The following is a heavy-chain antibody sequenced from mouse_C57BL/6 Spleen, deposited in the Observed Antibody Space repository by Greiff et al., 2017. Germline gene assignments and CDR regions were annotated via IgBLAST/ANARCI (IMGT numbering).Heavy chain of an antibody. Sequence: QVQLKQPGAELVKPGASVKMSCKASGYTFTSYWITWVKQRPGQGLEWIGDIYPGSGSTNYNEKFKSKATLTVDTSSSTAYMQLSSLTSEDSAVYYCARSHYYGSSGGYYAMDYWGQGTSVTVSS. CDR1: GYTFTSYW. CDR3: ARSHYYGSSGGYYAMDY. J-gene: IGHJ4*01. D-gene: IGHD1-1*01. V-gene: IGHV1-55*01. CDR2: IYPGSGST.